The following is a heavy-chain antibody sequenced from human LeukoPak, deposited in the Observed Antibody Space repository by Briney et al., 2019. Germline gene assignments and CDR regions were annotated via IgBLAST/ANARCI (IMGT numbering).Heavy chain of an antibody. CDR3: ARLSPSEDYYYYMDV. CDR2: ISSSSSYI. J-gene: IGHJ6*03. Sequence: GGSLRLSCAASGFTFSSYSMNWVRQAPGEGLEWVSSISSSSSYIYYADSVKGRFTISRDNAKNSLYLQMNSLRAEDTAVYYCARLSPSEDYYYYMDVWGKGTTVTVSS. D-gene: IGHD3-16*02. CDR1: GFTFSSYS. V-gene: IGHV3-21*01.